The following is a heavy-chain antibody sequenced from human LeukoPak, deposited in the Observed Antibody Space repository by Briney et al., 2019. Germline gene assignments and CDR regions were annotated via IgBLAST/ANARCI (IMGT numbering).Heavy chain of an antibody. V-gene: IGHV3-30*02. J-gene: IGHJ6*03. CDR3: AKDRSQVVSIVGAVTAAKHYYYYMDV. D-gene: IGHD1-26*01. Sequence: GGSLRLSCAASGFTFSSYGIHWVRQAPGKGLEWVAFIRYDGSNKYYADSVKGRFTISRDNSKNTLYLQMNSLRAEDTAVYYCAKDRSQVVSIVGAVTAAKHYYYYMDVWGKGTTVTVSS. CDR2: IRYDGSNK. CDR1: GFTFSSYG.